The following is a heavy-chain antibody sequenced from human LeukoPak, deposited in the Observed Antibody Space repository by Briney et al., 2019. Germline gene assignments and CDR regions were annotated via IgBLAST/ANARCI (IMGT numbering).Heavy chain of an antibody. CDR3: AKRGVVIRVILVGFHKEAYYFDS. D-gene: IGHD3-22*01. Sequence: TGGSLRLSCAVSGITLSNYGMSWVRQAPGEGLEWVAGISDSGGRTNYADSVKGRFTISRDNPKNTIYLQMNSLRAEDTAVYFCAKRGVVIRVILVGFHKEAYYFDSWGQGALVTVSS. J-gene: IGHJ4*02. CDR2: ISDSGGRT. CDR1: GITLSNYG. V-gene: IGHV3-23*01.